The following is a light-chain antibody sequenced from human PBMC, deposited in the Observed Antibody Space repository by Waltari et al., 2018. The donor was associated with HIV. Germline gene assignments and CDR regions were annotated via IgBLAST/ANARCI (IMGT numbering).Light chain of an antibody. CDR1: SSDVGGYNY. CDR2: DVS. Sequence: QSALTQHASVSGSPGQSITISCTGTSSDVGGYNYVSWYQQHPGKAPKLMIYDVSNRPSGVSNRFAGSKSGNTASLTISGLQAEDDADYYCSSYTSSSTRVVGGGTKLTVL. J-gene: IGLJ3*02. V-gene: IGLV2-14*01. CDR3: SSYTSSSTRV.